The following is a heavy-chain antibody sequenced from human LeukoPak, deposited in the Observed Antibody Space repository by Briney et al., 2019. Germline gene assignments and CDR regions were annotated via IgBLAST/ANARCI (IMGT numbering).Heavy chain of an antibody. CDR3: ARNMDSGYSYGLSPPQHCGYDY. D-gene: IGHD5-18*01. J-gene: IGHJ4*02. CDR1: GYTFTSYG. V-gene: IGHV1-18*01. CDR2: ISAYNGNT. Sequence: ASVKVSCKASGYTFTSYGISWVRQAPGQGLEWMGWISAYNGNTNYAQKLQGRVTMTTDTSTSTAYMELRSLRSDDTAVYYCARNMDSGYSYGLSPPQHCGYDYWGQGTLVTVSS.